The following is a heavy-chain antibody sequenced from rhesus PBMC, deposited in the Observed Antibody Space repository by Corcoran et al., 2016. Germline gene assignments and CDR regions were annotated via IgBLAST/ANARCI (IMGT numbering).Heavy chain of an antibody. V-gene: IGHV4-65*01. CDR1: GGSVSISSW. CDR2: SSGSSGST. Sequence: QVQLQESGPGLVKPSETLSLTCAVSGGSVSISSWWSWIRRPPGKGLEWIGYSSGSSGSTDYNPSLNSRVTISTDTSKNQFSLKLSSVTAADAAVYYCARSGRLYFDYWGQGVLVTVSS. CDR3: ARSGRLYFDY. J-gene: IGHJ4*01. D-gene: IGHD6-31*01.